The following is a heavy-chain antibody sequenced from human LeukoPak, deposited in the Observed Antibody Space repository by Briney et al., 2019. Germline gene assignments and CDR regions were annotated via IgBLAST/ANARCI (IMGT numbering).Heavy chain of an antibody. V-gene: IGHV3-74*01. D-gene: IGHD6-19*01. CDR1: GFTFSSYW. CDR2: INSDGSST. J-gene: IGHJ5*02. Sequence: QAGPSLRLSCAASGFTFSSYWMHWVRQAPGKGLVWVSRINSDGSSTSYADSVKGRFTISRDNAKNTLYLQMNSLRAEDTAVYYCARGRVSEQWLGPQQDWFDPWGQGTLVTVSS. CDR3: ARGRVSEQWLGPQQDWFDP.